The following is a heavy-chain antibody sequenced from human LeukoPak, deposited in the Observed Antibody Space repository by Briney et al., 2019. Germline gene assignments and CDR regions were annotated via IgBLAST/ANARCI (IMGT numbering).Heavy chain of an antibody. CDR3: ARDGADSYGY. V-gene: IGHV3-7*01. CDR1: GFTFSSYW. D-gene: IGHD5-18*01. J-gene: IGHJ3*01. Sequence: GGSLRLSCAASGFTFSSYWVSWVRQAPGKGLEWVANIKQDGSEKYYVDSVKGRFTISRDNAKNSLYLQMNSLRAEDTAVYYCARDGADSYGYWGQGTMVTVSS. CDR2: IKQDGSEK.